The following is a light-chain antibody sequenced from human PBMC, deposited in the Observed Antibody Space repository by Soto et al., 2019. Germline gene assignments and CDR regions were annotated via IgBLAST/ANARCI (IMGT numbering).Light chain of an antibody. Sequence: DIQMTQSPSSVSASAGERITITCRASQGVGGRLAWFQQKPGKAPQYLIQAASILQSGVPSRFSGSGSGTVFILIINNLHDDDFASYFWLHGYSFPRTFGLGTKVEI. CDR1: QGVGGR. V-gene: IGKV1-12*01. CDR2: AAS. J-gene: IGKJ1*01. CDR3: LHGYSFPRT.